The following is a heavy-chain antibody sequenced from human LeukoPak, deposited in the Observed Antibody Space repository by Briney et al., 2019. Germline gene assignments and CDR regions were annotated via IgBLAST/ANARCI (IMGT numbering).Heavy chain of an antibody. D-gene: IGHD4-17*01. CDR2: ISSSSTI. J-gene: IGHJ6*02. CDR3: AREGLRGLYYYGMDV. V-gene: IGHV3-48*01. Sequence: GGSLRLSCAASGFTFSSYSVNWVRQAPGKGLEWVSYISSSSTIYYADSVKGRFTISRDNAKNSLYLQMNSLRAEDTAVYYCAREGLRGLYYYGMDVWGQGTTVTVSS. CDR1: GFTFSSYS.